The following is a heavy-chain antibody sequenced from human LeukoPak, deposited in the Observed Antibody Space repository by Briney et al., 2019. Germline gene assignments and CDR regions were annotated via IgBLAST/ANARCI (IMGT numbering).Heavy chain of an antibody. CDR1: GGTFSSYA. Sequence: SVKVSCRASGGTFSSYAISWVRQAPGQGLEWMGGIIPIFDTANYAQNFQGRVTITADESTSTAYMELSSLRSEDTAVYYCARDRYPYDYVWGTYRFNYFDYWGQGTLVTVSS. V-gene: IGHV1-69*13. CDR3: ARDRYPYDYVWGTYRFNYFDY. CDR2: IIPIFDTA. D-gene: IGHD3-16*02. J-gene: IGHJ4*02.